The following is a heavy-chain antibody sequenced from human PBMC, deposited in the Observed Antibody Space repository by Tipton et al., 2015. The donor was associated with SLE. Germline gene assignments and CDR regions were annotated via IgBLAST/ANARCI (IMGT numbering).Heavy chain of an antibody. CDR3: ARALDWGSEFDY. CDR1: GYTFTSYG. J-gene: IGHJ4*02. CDR2: ISPYNHKT. D-gene: IGHD7-27*01. V-gene: IGHV1-18*03. Sequence: QLVQSGVEVKKPGASVKVSCKASGYTFTSYGISWMRQVPGQGLEWMGWISPYNHKTDYAQKFQGRVTLTADTSTSAAYLELRSLRSDDMAVYYCARALDWGSEFDYWGQGTLVTISS.